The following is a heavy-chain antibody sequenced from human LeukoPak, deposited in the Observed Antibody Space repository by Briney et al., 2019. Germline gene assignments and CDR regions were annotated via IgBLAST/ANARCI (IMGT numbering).Heavy chain of an antibody. V-gene: IGHV4-4*07. D-gene: IGHD2-15*01. Sequence: TPSETLSLTCTVSGGSISSYYWSWIRQPAGKGLEWIGRIYTSGSTNYNPSLKSRVTMSVDTSKNQFSLKLSSVTAADTAVYYCARVRPINDKRKWWSSGGGPGTYCYMDVWGKGTTVTV. CDR3: ARVRPINDKRKWWSSGGGPGTYCYMDV. J-gene: IGHJ6*03. CDR1: GGSISSYY. CDR2: IYTSGST.